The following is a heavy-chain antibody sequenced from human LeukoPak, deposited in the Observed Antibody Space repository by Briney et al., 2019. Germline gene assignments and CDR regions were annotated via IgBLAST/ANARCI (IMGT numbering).Heavy chain of an antibody. CDR3: AKLAYYDILTGHPEGFDY. CDR1: GGSISSGGYY. D-gene: IGHD3-9*01. CDR2: IYYSGST. Sequence: SETLSLTCTVSGGSISSGGYYWSWIRQHPGKGLEWIGYIYYSGSTYYNPSLRSRVTISVDTSKNQFSLKLSSVTAADTAVYYCAKLAYYDILTGHPEGFDYWGQGTLVTVSS. V-gene: IGHV4-31*03. J-gene: IGHJ4*02.